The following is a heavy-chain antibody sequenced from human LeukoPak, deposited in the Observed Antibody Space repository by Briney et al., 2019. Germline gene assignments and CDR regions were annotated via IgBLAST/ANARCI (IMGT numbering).Heavy chain of an antibody. V-gene: IGHV3-15*01. J-gene: IGHJ4*02. CDR2: IKSKTDGGTT. D-gene: IGHD3-10*01. Sequence: GGSLRLSCAASGFTFSRYWMSWVRQAPGKGLEWVGRIKSKTDGGTTDYAAPVKGRFTISRDDSKNTMYLQMNSLKTEDTAVYYCTTDPGSGSSQKIDYWGQGTLVTVSS. CDR1: GFTFSRYW. CDR3: TTDPGSGSSQKIDY.